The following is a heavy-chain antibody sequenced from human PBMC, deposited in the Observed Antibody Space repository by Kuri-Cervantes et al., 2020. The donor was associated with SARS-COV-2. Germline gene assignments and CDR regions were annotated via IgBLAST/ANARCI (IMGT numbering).Heavy chain of an antibody. V-gene: IGHV3-30*03. CDR1: GFIFSRYG. J-gene: IGHJ4*02. CDR3: ARVDPAHRFNYGDYFDY. D-gene: IGHD4-17*01. CDR2: IGYDGSRR. Sequence: GESLKISCEASGFIFSRYGMHWVRQAPGKGLEWVAAIGYDGSRRHYSDSLKGRFTISRDNSQNTVYLQMSILRDDDTAVYYCARVDPAHRFNYGDYFDYWGQGTRVTVSS.